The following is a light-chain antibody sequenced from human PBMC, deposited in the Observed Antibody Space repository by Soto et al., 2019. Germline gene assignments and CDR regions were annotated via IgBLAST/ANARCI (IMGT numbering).Light chain of an antibody. CDR1: QSVSSFY. CDR3: QQYGSSPRT. V-gene: IGKV3-20*01. Sequence: EIVLTQSPGTLSLSPGERATLSCRASQSVSSFYLAWYQQKPGQAPRLLIYDASSRATGIPDRFGGSGSGTDFTLAISRLEPYDFAVYYCQQYGSSPRTFGQGTKVDIK. J-gene: IGKJ1*01. CDR2: DAS.